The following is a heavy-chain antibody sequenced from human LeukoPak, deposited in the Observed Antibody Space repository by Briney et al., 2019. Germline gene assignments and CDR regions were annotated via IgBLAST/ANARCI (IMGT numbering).Heavy chain of an antibody. CDR3: TRETSSRYFDY. J-gene: IGHJ4*02. Sequence: ASVKVSCKASGYTFTSYDINWVRQATGQGLEWMGWMNPNSGRTGCAQNFQGRITITRNTSISTAYMELSSLRSEDTAVYYCTRETSSRYFDYWGQGTLVTVSS. CDR2: MNPNSGRT. V-gene: IGHV1-8*01. CDR1: GYTFTSYD.